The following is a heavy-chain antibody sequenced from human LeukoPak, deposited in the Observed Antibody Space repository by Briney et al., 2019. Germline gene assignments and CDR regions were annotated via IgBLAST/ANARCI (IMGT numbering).Heavy chain of an antibody. D-gene: IGHD4-17*01. CDR3: AKGQTTVMAFDV. CDR1: GFNFSGYA. CDR2: IGGSGGST. Sequence: SGGSLRLSCTASGFNFSGYAMSWVRQAPGKGLEWVSAIGGSGGSTYYADSVKGRFTISRDNSKDTLYMQLNSPRAEDTAVYFCAKGQTTVMAFDVWGQGTMVSVSS. J-gene: IGHJ3*01. V-gene: IGHV3-23*01.